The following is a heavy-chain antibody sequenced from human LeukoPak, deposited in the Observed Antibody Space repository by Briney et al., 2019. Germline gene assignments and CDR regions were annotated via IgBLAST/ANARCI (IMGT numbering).Heavy chain of an antibody. Sequence: PGGSLRLSCAASGFTFSSYSMNWVRQAPGKGLEWVSSISSSSSYIYYADSVKGRFTISRDNAKNSLYLQMNSLRAEDTAVYCCASTARDCSSTSCYVLDYWGQGTLVTVSS. D-gene: IGHD2-2*01. CDR3: ASTARDCSSTSCYVLDY. V-gene: IGHV3-21*01. CDR1: GFTFSSYS. CDR2: ISSSSSYI. J-gene: IGHJ4*02.